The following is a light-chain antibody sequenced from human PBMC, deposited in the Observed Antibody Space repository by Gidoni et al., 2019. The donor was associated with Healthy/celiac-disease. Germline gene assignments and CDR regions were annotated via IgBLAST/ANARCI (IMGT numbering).Light chain of an antibody. CDR1: QSISSW. J-gene: IGKJ1*01. Sequence: DIQMTQTPSTLCASVGDSVTITCRASQSISSWLAWYQQKPGKAPKLLIYDAASLESGVPSRFSGSGSGTEFTLTISSLQPDDVATYYCQQYNSYSTWTFGQGTKVEIK. CDR2: DAA. CDR3: QQYNSYSTWT. V-gene: IGKV1-5*01.